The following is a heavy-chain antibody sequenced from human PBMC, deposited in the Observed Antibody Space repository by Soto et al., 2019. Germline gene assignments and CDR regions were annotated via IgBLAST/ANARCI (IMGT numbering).Heavy chain of an antibody. CDR2: INHSGST. D-gene: IGHD3-22*01. CDR1: GGSFSGYY. J-gene: IGHJ4*02. CDR3: VRDEDYYEIRGGPSSDYFDY. V-gene: IGHV4-34*01. Sequence: SETLSLTCAVYGGSFSGYYWSWIRQPPGKGLEWIGEINHSGSTNYNPSLKSRVTISVDTSKNQFSLKLSSVTAEDTAVYYCVRDEDYYEIRGGPSSDYFDYWGQGTLVTVSS.